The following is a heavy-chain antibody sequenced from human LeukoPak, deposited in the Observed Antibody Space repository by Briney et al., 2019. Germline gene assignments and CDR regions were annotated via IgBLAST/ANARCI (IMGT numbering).Heavy chain of an antibody. Sequence: GGSLRLSCAASGFTVSSNYMSWVRQAPGKGLEWVSVIYSGDSTFYADSVKGQFTISRDNSKNTLYLQMNSLRAEDTAVYYCARALGDAFDIWGQGTMVTVSS. J-gene: IGHJ3*02. V-gene: IGHV3-53*01. D-gene: IGHD3-16*01. CDR1: GFTVSSNY. CDR3: ARALGDAFDI. CDR2: IYSGDST.